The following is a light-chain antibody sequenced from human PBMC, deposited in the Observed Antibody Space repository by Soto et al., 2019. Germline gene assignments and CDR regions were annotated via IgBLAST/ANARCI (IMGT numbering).Light chain of an antibody. J-gene: IGKJ1*01. CDR1: QSVRNY. CDR3: QQRSKMPLT. Sequence: EIVLTQSPATLSLSPGETATLSCRASQSVRNYLAWYQQKPGQAPRLLIYDASNRATGIPARFSGTGSETDFTPTISSLEPEDFAIYYCQQRSKMPLTFGHGTKVDIK. V-gene: IGKV3-11*01. CDR2: DAS.